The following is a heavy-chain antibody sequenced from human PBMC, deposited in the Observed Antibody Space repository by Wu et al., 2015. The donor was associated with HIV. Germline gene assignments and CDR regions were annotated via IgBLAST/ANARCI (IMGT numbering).Heavy chain of an antibody. CDR2: LIPMYGTA. Sequence: QVQLLQSGAEVKNPGSSVRVSCKASGATFTSYALSWVRQAPGQGLEWMGRLIPMYGTANYAQKFQGRVTITADESTSTAYMDVSSLRSDDTAVYYCAGGGGRTSMDPFDFWGRGNTGPPSPQ. CDR3: AGGGGRTSMDPFDF. V-gene: IGHV1-69*13. CDR1: GATFTSYA. J-gene: IGHJ4*02. D-gene: IGHD5-18*01.